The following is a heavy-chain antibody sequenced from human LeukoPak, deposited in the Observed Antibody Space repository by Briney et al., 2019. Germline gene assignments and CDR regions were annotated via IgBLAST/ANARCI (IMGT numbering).Heavy chain of an antibody. Sequence: SVKVTCKTSGHTFTSYGISWVRQAPGQGLEWMGRIIPILGIANYAQKFQGRVTITADKSTSTAYMELSSLRSEDTAVYYCARSAGYCSSTSCSYYYYYGMDVWGQGTTVTVSS. CDR3: ARSAGYCSSTSCSYYYYYGMDV. J-gene: IGHJ6*02. CDR2: IIPILGIA. D-gene: IGHD2-2*01. CDR1: GHTFTSYG. V-gene: IGHV1-69*04.